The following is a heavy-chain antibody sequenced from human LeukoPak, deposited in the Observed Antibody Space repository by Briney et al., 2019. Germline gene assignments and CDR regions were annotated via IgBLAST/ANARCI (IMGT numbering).Heavy chain of an antibody. D-gene: IGHD3-3*01. V-gene: IGHV4-34*01. J-gene: IGHJ4*02. CDR1: GGSFSGYY. CDR3: ARMPKHITILGVVAITPV. CDR2: INHSGST. Sequence: PSETLSLTCAVYGGSFSGYYWSWIRQPPGKGLEWIGEINHSGSTNYNPSLKSRVTISVDTSKIQFSLRLNSVTAADTAVYYCARMPKHITILGVVAITPVWGQGTLVSVSS.